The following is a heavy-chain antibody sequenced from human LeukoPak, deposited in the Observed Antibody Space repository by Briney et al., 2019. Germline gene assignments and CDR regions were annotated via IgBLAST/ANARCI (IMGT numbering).Heavy chain of an antibody. Sequence: SETLHLTCAVYGGSFSGYYWSWIRQPPGKGLEWIGEINHSGSTNYNPSLKSRVTISVDTSKNQFSLKLSSVTAADTAVYYCARIFGVVTLNWFDPWGQGTLVTVSS. D-gene: IGHD3-3*01. CDR2: INHSGST. CDR1: GGSFSGYY. J-gene: IGHJ5*02. CDR3: ARIFGVVTLNWFDP. V-gene: IGHV4-34*01.